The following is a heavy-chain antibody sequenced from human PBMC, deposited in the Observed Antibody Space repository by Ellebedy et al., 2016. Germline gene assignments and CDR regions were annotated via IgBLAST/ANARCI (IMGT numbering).Heavy chain of an antibody. Sequence: GESLKISCAASGFTFSDYYMSWVRQAPGKGLEWVAVISYDGSNNYYADSVKGRFTISRDNSKNTLYLQMNSLRAEDTAVYYCARGGITTVTTEFDYWGQGTLVTVSS. J-gene: IGHJ4*02. CDR3: ARGGITTVTTEFDY. V-gene: IGHV3-30*03. CDR2: ISYDGSNN. CDR1: GFTFSDYY. D-gene: IGHD4-17*01.